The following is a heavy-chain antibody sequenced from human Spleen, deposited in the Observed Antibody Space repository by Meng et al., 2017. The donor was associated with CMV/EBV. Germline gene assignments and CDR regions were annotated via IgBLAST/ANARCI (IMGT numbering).Heavy chain of an antibody. J-gene: IGHJ6*02. CDR2: IYPGDSDT. Sequence: GESLKISCKGSGYSFTSYWIGWVRQMPGKGLEWMGIIYPGDSDTRYSQSFQGQVTISADKSISTAYLQWSSLKAADSAMYYCATSYDFWIGPHYYYGIDFWGQGTTVTVSS. D-gene: IGHD3-3*01. CDR3: ATSYDFWIGPHYYYGIDF. CDR1: GYSFTSYW. V-gene: IGHV5-51*01.